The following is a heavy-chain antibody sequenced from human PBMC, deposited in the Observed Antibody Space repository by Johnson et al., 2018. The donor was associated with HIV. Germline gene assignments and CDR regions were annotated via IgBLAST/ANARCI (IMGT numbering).Heavy chain of an antibody. CDR3: AKDLGIVGAVHRTFDV. Sequence: VQLVESGGGLVQPGGSLRLSCAASGFTFSNAWMSWVRQAPGKGLEWVGRIKSKTDGGTTDYAAPVKGRFTISRDDSKNTLYLQLNSLKTEDTALYYCAKDLGIVGAVHRTFDVWGQGTMVTVSS. CDR1: GFTFSNAW. CDR2: IKSKTDGGTT. J-gene: IGHJ3*01. V-gene: IGHV3-15*01. D-gene: IGHD1-26*01.